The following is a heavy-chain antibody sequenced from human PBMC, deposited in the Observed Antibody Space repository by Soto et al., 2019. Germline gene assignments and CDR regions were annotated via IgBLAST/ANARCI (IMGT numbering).Heavy chain of an antibody. CDR1: GFTFSNQA. V-gene: IGHV3-23*01. D-gene: IGHD6-19*01. J-gene: IGHJ4*02. CDR2: ITGSSDNS. CDR3: AKGGTVEAV. Sequence: EVQLLESGGGLVQPGGSLRLSCAASGFTFSNQAMSWVRQAPGKGLEWVSGITGSSDNSNYADAVKGRFTISRDNSKNMVSMQMSSLRVEGTAIYYCAKGGTVEAVWGQGTLVTVSS.